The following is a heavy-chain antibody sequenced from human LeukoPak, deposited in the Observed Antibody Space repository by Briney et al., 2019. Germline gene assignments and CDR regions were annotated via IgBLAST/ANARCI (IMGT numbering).Heavy chain of an antibody. D-gene: IGHD4-17*01. V-gene: IGHV1-2*02. CDR3: ARDRGSDYGGNFWAFDI. J-gene: IGHJ3*02. CDR1: GYTFTGYY. CDR2: INPNSGGT. Sequence: ASVKVSCKASGYTFTGYYMHWVRQAPGQGLEWMGWINPNSGGTNYAQKFQGRVTMTRDTSISTAYMELSRLRSDDTAVYYCARDRGSDYGGNFWAFDIWGQGTMVTVSS.